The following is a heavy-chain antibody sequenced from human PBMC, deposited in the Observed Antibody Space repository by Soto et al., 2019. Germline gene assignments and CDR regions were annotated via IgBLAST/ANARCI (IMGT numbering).Heavy chain of an antibody. V-gene: IGHV4-38-2*01. CDR1: GYSISSGYY. D-gene: IGHD4-17*01. Sequence: SETLSLTCAVSGYSISSGYYWGWIRQPPGKGLEWIGSIYHSGSTYYNPSLKSRVTISVDTSKNQFSLKLSSVTAADTAVYYCARVYGDYVQHENWFDPWGQGTLVTVSS. J-gene: IGHJ5*02. CDR2: IYHSGST. CDR3: ARVYGDYVQHENWFDP.